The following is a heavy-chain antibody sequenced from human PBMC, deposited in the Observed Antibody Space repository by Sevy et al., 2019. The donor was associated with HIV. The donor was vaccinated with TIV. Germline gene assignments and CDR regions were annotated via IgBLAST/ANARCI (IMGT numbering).Heavy chain of an antibody. V-gene: IGHV3-11*01. Sequence: GGSLRLSCAASGFTFSDYYMSWIRQAPGKGLEWVSSISSSGSNIYYADSVKGRFTVSRDNAKNSMYLQMNSLRAEDTALYYCARDLHRGRSGSTSGYWGQGTLVTVSS. CDR2: ISSSGSNI. J-gene: IGHJ4*02. CDR3: ARDLHRGRSGSTSGY. D-gene: IGHD3-3*01. CDR1: GFTFSDYY.